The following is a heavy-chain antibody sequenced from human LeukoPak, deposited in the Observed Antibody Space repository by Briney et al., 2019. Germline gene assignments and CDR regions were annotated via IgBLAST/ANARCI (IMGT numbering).Heavy chain of an antibody. V-gene: IGHV4-4*07. D-gene: IGHD3-22*01. CDR3: ARTPSITMIVVVRDYYYYMDV. J-gene: IGHJ6*03. Sequence: KPSETLSLTCTVSGGSISSYYWSWIRQPAGKGLEWIGRIYTSGSTNYNPSLKSRVTISVDTSKNQFSLKLSSVTTADTAVYYCARTPSITMIVVVRDYYYYMDVWGKGTTVTVSS. CDR1: GGSISSYY. CDR2: IYTSGST.